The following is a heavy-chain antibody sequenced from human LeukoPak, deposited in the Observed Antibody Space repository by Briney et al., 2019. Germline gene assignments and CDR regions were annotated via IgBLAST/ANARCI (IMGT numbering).Heavy chain of an antibody. Sequence: QTGGSLRLSCAESGFTFSTYSMHWVRQAPGKRLEWAAFMRDNGGNAHYADSAKGRFTISRDNLKSMLYLQMNSLRTDNTGLYFFAKDRVEELVRGWFGPGGQGTLVTVSS. CDR2: MRDNGGNA. CDR1: GFTFSTYS. D-gene: IGHD3-16*01. CDR3: AKDRVEELVRGWFGP. J-gene: IGHJ5*02. V-gene: IGHV3-30*02.